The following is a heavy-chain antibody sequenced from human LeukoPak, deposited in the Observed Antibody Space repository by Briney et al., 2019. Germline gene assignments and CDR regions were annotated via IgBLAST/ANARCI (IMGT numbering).Heavy chain of an antibody. D-gene: IGHD2-21*02. Sequence: PGGSLRLSCAASGFTFSSWMTWVRQAPGKGREWVANIKQDGSEEQYADSVKGRFTISRDNAKNSLYLQMNSLRAEDTAVYYCARDPYCGGDCYSGFGAFDIWGQGTMVTVSS. V-gene: IGHV3-7*01. CDR1: GFTFSSW. CDR3: ARDPYCGGDCYSGFGAFDI. CDR2: IKQDGSEE. J-gene: IGHJ3*02.